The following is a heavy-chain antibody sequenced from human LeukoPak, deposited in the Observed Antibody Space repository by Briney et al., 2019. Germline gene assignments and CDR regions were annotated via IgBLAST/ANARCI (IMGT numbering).Heavy chain of an antibody. V-gene: IGHV3-48*03. CDR3: AAMVYDYGGPRPG. CDR1: GFTFSSSA. D-gene: IGHD4-23*01. CDR2: ISGRGSGGTT. Sequence: PGGSLRLSCAASGFTFSSSAMSWVRQAPGKGLEWVSNISGRGSGGTTYYADSVKGRFTISRDNAKNSLYLQMNSLRAEDTAVYYCAAMVYDYGGPRPGWGQGTLVTVSS. J-gene: IGHJ4*02.